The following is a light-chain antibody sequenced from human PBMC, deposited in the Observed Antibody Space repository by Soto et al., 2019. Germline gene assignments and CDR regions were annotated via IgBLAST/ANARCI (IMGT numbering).Light chain of an antibody. CDR1: QSVSNY. J-gene: IGKJ5*01. Sequence: EIVMTQSPATLSLSPGERATLSCRASQSVSNYLAWYQQKPGQAPRLLIYDASNRATGIPARFSGSGSGTDFTLTISSQEPEDFAVYFCQQRSHWPPITFGQGTRLEIK. CDR2: DAS. V-gene: IGKV3-11*01. CDR3: QQRSHWPPIT.